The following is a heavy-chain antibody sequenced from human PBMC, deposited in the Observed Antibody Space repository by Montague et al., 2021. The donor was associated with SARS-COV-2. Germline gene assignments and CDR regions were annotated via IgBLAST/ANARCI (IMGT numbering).Heavy chain of an antibody. Sequence: PALVKPTQTLTLTCTFSGFSLSTSGMCVIWIRQPPGKALEWLARIDWDDDKYYSTSLKTRLTISKDTSKNQVVLTMTNMDPVDTATYYCARIRYDILTGYQTLFDYWGQGTLVTVSS. J-gene: IGHJ4*02. CDR1: GFSLSTSGMC. CDR3: ARIRYDILTGYQTLFDY. D-gene: IGHD3-9*01. V-gene: IGHV2-70*11. CDR2: IDWDDDK.